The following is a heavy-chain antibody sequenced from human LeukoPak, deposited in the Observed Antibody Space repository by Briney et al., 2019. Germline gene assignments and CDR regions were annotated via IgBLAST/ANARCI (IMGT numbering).Heavy chain of an antibody. Sequence: SETLSLTCTVSGGSISSYYWSWIRQPPGKGLEWIGYIYYSGSTNYNPSLKSRVTISVDTSKNQFSLKLSSVTAEDTAVYYCAKPNDSSGYDAFDIWGQGTMVTVSS. J-gene: IGHJ3*02. D-gene: IGHD3-22*01. CDR2: IYYSGST. CDR1: GGSISSYY. CDR3: AKPNDSSGYDAFDI. V-gene: IGHV4-59*01.